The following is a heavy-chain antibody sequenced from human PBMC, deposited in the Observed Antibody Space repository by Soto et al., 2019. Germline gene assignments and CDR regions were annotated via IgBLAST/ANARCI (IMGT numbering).Heavy chain of an antibody. CDR2: ISAYNGNT. J-gene: IGHJ5*02. D-gene: IGHD3-9*01. CDR3: ARDGSHYDILTGYPNWFDP. V-gene: IGHV1-18*04. Sequence: ASVKVSCKASGYTFTSYGISWVRQAPGQGLEWMGWISAYNGNTNYAQKLQGRVTMTTDTSTSTAYMELRSLRSDDTAVYYCARDGSHYDILTGYPNWFDPWGQGTLVTVSS. CDR1: GYTFTSYG.